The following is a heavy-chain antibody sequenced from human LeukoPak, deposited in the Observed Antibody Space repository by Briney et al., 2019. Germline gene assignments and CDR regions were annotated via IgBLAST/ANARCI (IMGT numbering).Heavy chain of an antibody. CDR3: VILLLLRGAFDI. J-gene: IGHJ3*02. CDR2: ISWNSGSI. Sequence: GGSLRLSCAASGFTFDDYAMHWVRQAPGKGLEWVSGISWNSGSIGYADSVKGRFTISRDNAKNSLYLQMNSLRAEDTALYYCVILLLLRGAFDIWGQGTMVTVSS. V-gene: IGHV3-9*01. D-gene: IGHD3-22*01. CDR1: GFTFDDYA.